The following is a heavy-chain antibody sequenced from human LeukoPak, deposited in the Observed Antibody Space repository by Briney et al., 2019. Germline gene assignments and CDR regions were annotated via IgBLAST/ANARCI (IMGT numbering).Heavy chain of an antibody. V-gene: IGHV1-69*13. Sequence: SVKVSCKASGYTFTSYYMHWVRQAPGQGLEWMGGIIPIFGTANYAQKFQGRVTITADESTSTAYMELSSLRSEDTAVYYCARDGGMYSSSYMDVWGQGTTVTVSS. D-gene: IGHD6-13*01. CDR3: ARDGGMYSSSYMDV. CDR1: GYTFTSYY. CDR2: IIPIFGTA. J-gene: IGHJ6*02.